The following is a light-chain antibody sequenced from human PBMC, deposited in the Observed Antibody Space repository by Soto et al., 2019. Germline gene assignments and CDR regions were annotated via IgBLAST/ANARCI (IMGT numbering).Light chain of an antibody. Sequence: QSALTQPPSASGSPGQSVTISCTGTSSDVGGFKFVSWYQHHPGKAPRLLIYEVNKRPSGVPDRFSGSKSGNTASLTVSGLQGEDEADYYCNSQTTSGIRVFGTGTKLTVL. V-gene: IGLV2-8*01. J-gene: IGLJ1*01. CDR2: EVN. CDR3: NSQTTSGIRV. CDR1: SSDVGGFKF.